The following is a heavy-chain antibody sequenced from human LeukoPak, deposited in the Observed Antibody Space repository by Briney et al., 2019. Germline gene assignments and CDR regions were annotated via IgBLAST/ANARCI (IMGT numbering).Heavy chain of an antibody. CDR2: INPKSGGT. J-gene: IGHJ5*02. V-gene: IGHV1-2*07. D-gene: IGHD2-2*01. Sequence: ASVKVSCKASGGTFSSYAISWVRQAPGQGFEWMGWINPKSGGTSYAHNFQGRVTMTRDTSISTAYMELVRLRYDDAAVYYCARDLRYSSSWPSGWFDPWGQGTQVTVSS. CDR1: GGTFSSYA. CDR3: ARDLRYSSSWPSGWFDP.